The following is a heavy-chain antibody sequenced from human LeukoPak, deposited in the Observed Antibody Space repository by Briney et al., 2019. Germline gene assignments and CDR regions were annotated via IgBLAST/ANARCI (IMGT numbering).Heavy chain of an antibody. J-gene: IGHJ6*04. D-gene: IGHD4-17*01. CDR3: TTGGDGDPPLPGSNPRYYYYYYGMDV. CDR1: GFTFSNAW. Sequence: PGGSLRLSCAASGFTFSNAWMSWVRQAPGKGLEWVGRIKSKTDGGTTDYAAPVKGRFTISRDDSKNTLYLQMNSLKTEDTAMYYCTTGGDGDPPLPGSNPRYYYYYYGMDVWGKGTTVTVSS. CDR2: IKSKTDGGTT. V-gene: IGHV3-15*01.